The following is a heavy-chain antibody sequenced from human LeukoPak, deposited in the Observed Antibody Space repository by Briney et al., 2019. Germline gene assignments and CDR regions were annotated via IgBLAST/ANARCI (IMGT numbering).Heavy chain of an antibody. V-gene: IGHV3-30-3*01. CDR1: GFTFSSYA. D-gene: IGHD4-23*01. CDR3: ARDLGNSTVIFDY. Sequence: PGGFLRLSCAASGFTFSSYAMHWVRQAPGKGLEWVAVISYDGSNKYYADSVKGRFTISRDNSKNTLYLQMNSLRAEDTAVYYCARDLGNSTVIFDYWGQGTLVTVSS. J-gene: IGHJ4*02. CDR2: ISYDGSNK.